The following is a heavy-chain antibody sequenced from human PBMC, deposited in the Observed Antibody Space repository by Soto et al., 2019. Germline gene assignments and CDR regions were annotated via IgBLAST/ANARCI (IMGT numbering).Heavy chain of an antibody. CDR1: GFTFRTYA. D-gene: IGHD7-27*01. J-gene: IGHJ2*01. V-gene: IGHV3-23*01. CDR3: VKYLTEIYWYFDL. Sequence: EVQLLESGGGLGQPGGSLRLSCAASGFTFRTYAMSWVRQAPGKGLEWVSGVSVSGDSTDYADSVKGRSTISRDNSKNTLYLQMNNLRAEDTAVYYCVKYLTEIYWYFDLWGRGTLVTVSS. CDR2: VSVSGDST.